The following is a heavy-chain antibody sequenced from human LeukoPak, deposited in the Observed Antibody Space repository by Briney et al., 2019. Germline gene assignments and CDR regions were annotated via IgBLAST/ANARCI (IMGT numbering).Heavy chain of an antibody. V-gene: IGHV4-59*01. Sequence: SETLSLTCTVSGGSMRSYYWIWIRQPPGKGLEWIGYIDYTGRSKDNPPLKSRVTISVDMSKNQFSLKLRSVTAADTGVYYCARDLGGPAAGTLDYWGQGTLVTVSS. CDR3: ARDLGGPAAGTLDY. CDR2: IDYTGRS. D-gene: IGHD6-13*01. CDR1: GGSMRSYY. J-gene: IGHJ4*02.